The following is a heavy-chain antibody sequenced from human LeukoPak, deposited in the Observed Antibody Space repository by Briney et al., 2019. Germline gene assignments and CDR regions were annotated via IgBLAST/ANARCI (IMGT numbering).Heavy chain of an antibody. CDR1: GGSISNYF. CDR3: ARIALRGYIYGFDY. Sequence: PSETLSLTCTVSGGSISNYFWSWIRQPAGKGLEWIGRIYTTGITNCNPSLESRVTMSVDTSKNQFSLRLNSVTAADTAVYFCARIALRGYIYGFDYWGQGTLVTVSS. J-gene: IGHJ4*02. D-gene: IGHD5-18*01. V-gene: IGHV4-4*07. CDR2: IYTTGIT.